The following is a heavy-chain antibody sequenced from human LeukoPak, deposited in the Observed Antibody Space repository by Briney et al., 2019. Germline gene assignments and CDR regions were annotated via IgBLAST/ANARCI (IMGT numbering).Heavy chain of an antibody. J-gene: IGHJ4*02. CDR2: FDPEDGET. CDR1: GYTLTELS. V-gene: IGHV1-24*01. Sequence: AASVKVSCKVSGYTLTELSMHWVRQAPGKGLEWMGGFDPEDGETIYAQKFQGRVTMTEDTSTDTAYMELSSLRSEDTAVYYCATDYSRYSGSYVGSWGQGTLVTVSS. CDR3: ATDYSRYSGSYVGS. D-gene: IGHD1-26*01.